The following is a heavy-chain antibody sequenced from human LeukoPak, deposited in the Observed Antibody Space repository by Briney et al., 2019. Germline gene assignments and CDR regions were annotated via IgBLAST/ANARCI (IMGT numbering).Heavy chain of an antibody. Sequence: GGSLRLSCAASGFTFSDHYMSWIRQAPGKGLEWVAYIGDSGTPIYYADSVKGRFTVSRDNAKNSLFLQLTTLRAEDTAVYYCARDRRTAVYGRHDNWGQGTLVTVTS. CDR3: ARDRRTAVYGRHDN. D-gene: IGHD2-2*01. CDR1: GFTFSDHY. CDR2: IGDSGTPI. V-gene: IGHV3-11*04. J-gene: IGHJ4*02.